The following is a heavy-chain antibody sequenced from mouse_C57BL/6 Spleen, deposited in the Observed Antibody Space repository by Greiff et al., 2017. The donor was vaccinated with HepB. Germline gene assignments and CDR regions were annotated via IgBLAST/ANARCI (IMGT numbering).Heavy chain of an antibody. CDR2: IDPETGGT. D-gene: IGHD1-1*01. J-gene: IGHJ2*01. V-gene: IGHV1-15*01. CDR3: TRDPFITTVVADY. Sequence: VKLMESGAELVRPGASVTLSCKASGYTFTDYEMHWVKQTPVHGLEWIGAIDPETGGTAYNQKFKGKAILTADKSSSTAYMELRSLTSEDSAVYYCTRDPFITTVVADYWGQGTTLTVSS. CDR1: GYTFTDYE.